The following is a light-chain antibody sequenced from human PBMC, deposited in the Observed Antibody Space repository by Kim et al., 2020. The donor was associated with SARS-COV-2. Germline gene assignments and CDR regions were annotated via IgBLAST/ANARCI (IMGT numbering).Light chain of an antibody. Sequence: SYELTQPPSVSVAPGKTARITCGGNNIGSKSVHLYQQKPGQAPVTVIYYDSDRPSGIPERFSGSKSGNTATLTISRVEAGDEADYYCQVWDSSNDQHVVFGGGTQLTVL. J-gene: IGLJ2*01. CDR1: NIGSKS. V-gene: IGLV3-21*04. CDR3: QVWDSSNDQHVV. CDR2: YDS.